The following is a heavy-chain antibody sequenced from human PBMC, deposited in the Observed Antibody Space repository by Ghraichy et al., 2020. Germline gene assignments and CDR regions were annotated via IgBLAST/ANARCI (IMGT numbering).Heavy chain of an antibody. J-gene: IGHJ4*02. CDR3: ATGDSGYYGY. V-gene: IGHV3-74*01. CDR1: GFTFSTSW. CDR2: IKPDGTYT. D-gene: IGHD3-3*01. Sequence: GGSLRLSCAASGFTFSTSWMHWVRQAPGKGPVWVSRIKPDGTYTNYADSVKGRFTISRDNAKKTLYLQMNSLRVEDTAVYYCATGDSGYYGYWGQGTLVTVSS.